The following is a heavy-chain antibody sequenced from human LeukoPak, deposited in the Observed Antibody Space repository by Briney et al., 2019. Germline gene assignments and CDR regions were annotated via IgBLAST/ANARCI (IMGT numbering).Heavy chain of an antibody. CDR3: ARDRATHYCDY. Sequence: GGSLRLSCAASGFTFSSYGISWVRQAPGKGLEWVSYISPSSSTIYYADSVKGRFTISRDNAKNSLYPQIGSLRDEDAAVYYCARDRATHYCDYWAQGTLVTVSA. V-gene: IGHV3-48*02. CDR1: GFTFSSYG. D-gene: IGHD3-10*01. CDR2: ISPSSSTI. J-gene: IGHJ4*02.